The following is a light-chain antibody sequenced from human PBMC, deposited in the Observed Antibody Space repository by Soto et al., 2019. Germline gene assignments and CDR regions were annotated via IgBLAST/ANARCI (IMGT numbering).Light chain of an antibody. CDR2: GNS. V-gene: IGLV1-40*01. CDR1: SSNIGAGYD. J-gene: IGLJ3*02. Sequence: QLVLTQPPSVSGAPGQRVTISCTGSSSNIGAGYDVHWYQQLPGTAPKLLIYGNSNRPSGFPDRFSGSKSGTSASLAITGLQAEDEADYYCQSYDSSLSGFVFGGGTKVTVL. CDR3: QSYDSSLSGFV.